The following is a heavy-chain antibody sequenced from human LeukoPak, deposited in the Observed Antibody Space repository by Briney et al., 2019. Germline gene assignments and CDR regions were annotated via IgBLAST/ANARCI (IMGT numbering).Heavy chain of an antibody. D-gene: IGHD1-1*01. V-gene: IGHV3-7*03. CDR3: ARGGSRHRSPEDY. Sequence: GGSLRLSCAASGFTFSSYAMSWVRQAPGKGLAWVANIKQDGSEKYFVDSVKGRFTISRDNAKNSLYLQMSSLRAEDTAVYYCARGGSRHRSPEDYWGRGTLVTVSS. CDR2: IKQDGSEK. J-gene: IGHJ4*02. CDR1: GFTFSSYA.